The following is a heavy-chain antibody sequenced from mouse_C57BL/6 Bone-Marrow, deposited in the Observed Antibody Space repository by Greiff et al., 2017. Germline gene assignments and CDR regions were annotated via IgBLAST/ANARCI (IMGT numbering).Heavy chain of an antibody. D-gene: IGHD2-4*01. CDR1: GYTFTDYE. Sequence: VQLQQSGAELVRPGASVTLSCKASGYTFTDYEMHWVKQTPVHGLEWIGAIDPETGGTAYNQKFKGKAILTADKSSSTAYMELRSLPSEDSAVYYCTDDYDNYWGQGTTLTVSS. V-gene: IGHV1-15*01. CDR2: IDPETGGT. CDR3: TDDYDNY. J-gene: IGHJ2*01.